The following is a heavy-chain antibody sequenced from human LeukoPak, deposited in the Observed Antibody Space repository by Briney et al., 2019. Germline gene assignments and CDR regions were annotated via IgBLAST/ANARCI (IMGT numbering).Heavy chain of an antibody. J-gene: IGHJ4*02. V-gene: IGHV3-30-3*01. CDR3: TKDPDPAEERYSSGWYPY. Sequence: PGRSLRLSCAASGFTFSSYAMHWVRQAPGKGLEWVAVISYDGSNKYYADSVKGRFTISRDNSKNTLYLQMNSLKAEDTAVYYCTKDPDPAEERYSSGWYPYWGQGTLVTVSS. CDR2: ISYDGSNK. CDR1: GFTFSSYA. D-gene: IGHD6-19*01.